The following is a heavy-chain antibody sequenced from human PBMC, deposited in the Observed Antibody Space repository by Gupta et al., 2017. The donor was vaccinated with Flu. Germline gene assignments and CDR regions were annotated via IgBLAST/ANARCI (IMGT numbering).Heavy chain of an antibody. CDR3: ARFYHLLYWFDP. J-gene: IGHJ5*02. Sequence: QVQLQESGPGLVTPSQTLSLTCSVSGDSISRADYFWGWIRQHPGEGLEWIGSIAHTGSTYYSPSLKSRLTISVDTSKNQFSLRLSSVTAADTAIYYCARFYHLLYWFDPWGQGTLVTVSS. D-gene: IGHD3-10*01. V-gene: IGHV4-31*03. CDR1: GDSISRADYF. CDR2: IAHTGST.